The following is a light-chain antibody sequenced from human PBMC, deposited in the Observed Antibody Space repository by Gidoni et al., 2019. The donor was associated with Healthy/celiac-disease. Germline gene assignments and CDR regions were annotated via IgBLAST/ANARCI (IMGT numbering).Light chain of an antibody. J-gene: IGKJ3*01. V-gene: IGKV1-5*03. Sequence: DIQMTQSPSTLSASVGDRVTITCRASQSISSWLAWYQQKPGKAPKVLIYKASSLESGVPSRFSGSGSGTEFTLTISSLQPDDFATYYCQQDKSYLTFGPGTKVDIK. CDR2: KAS. CDR1: QSISSW. CDR3: QQDKSYLT.